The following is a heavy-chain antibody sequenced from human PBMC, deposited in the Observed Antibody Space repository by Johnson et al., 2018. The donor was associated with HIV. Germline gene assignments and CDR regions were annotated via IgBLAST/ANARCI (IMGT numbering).Heavy chain of an antibody. V-gene: IGHV3-66*01. Sequence: VQLVESGGGLVQPGGSLRLSCAASGFTFSDHYMTWVRQAPGKGLEWVSVIYSGGNTYYADSVKGRFTISRDNSKNTLYLQMNSLRAEDTAVYYCARGGYYYDSYDAFDIWGQGTMVTVSS. CDR3: ARGGYYYDSYDAFDI. CDR1: GFTFSDHY. J-gene: IGHJ3*02. D-gene: IGHD3-22*01. CDR2: IYSGGNT.